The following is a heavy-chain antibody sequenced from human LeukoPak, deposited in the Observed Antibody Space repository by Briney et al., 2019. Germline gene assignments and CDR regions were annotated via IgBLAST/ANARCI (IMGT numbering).Heavy chain of an antibody. Sequence: SETLSLTCAVYGGSFSGYYWTWIHQPPGKGLEWIGEINPSGSTNYNPSLKSRVTISVDTSKNQFSLKLRSVTAAYTAVFYCARGQGRDGYNGILEYWGQGALVTVSS. V-gene: IGHV4-34*01. D-gene: IGHD5-24*01. CDR2: INPSGST. J-gene: IGHJ4*02. CDR3: ARGQGRDGYNGILEY. CDR1: GGSFSGYY.